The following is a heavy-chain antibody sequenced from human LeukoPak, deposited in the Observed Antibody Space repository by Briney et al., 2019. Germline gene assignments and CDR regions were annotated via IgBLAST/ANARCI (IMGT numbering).Heavy chain of an antibody. CDR1: GGTFSSYA. V-gene: IGHV1-69*05. D-gene: IGHD3-9*01. CDR2: IIPIFGTA. Sequence: GASVKVSCKASGGTFSSYAISWVRQAPGQGLEWMGGIIPIFGTANYAQKFQGRVTITTDESTSTAYMELSSLRSEDTAVYYCASRHYYDILTGYYNPPSNYYYYYYMDVWDKGTTVTVSS. CDR3: ASRHYYDILTGYYNPPSNYYYYYYMDV. J-gene: IGHJ6*03.